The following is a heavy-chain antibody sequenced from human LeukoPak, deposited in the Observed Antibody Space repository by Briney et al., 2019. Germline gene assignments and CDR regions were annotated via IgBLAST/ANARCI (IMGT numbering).Heavy chain of an antibody. CDR3: ARDGCSGTSTGYNGYYYYGMDV. D-gene: IGHD3-9*01. CDR2: IYSGNNT. CDR1: GFTVSNTC. Sequence: QPGGSLRLSCAASGFTVSNTCMSSVRPAPGKGLERVSFIYSGNNTYYADSVKGRFTISRDSSKNTVHLQMNSLRAEDTAVYYCARDGCSGTSTGYNGYYYYGMDVWGQGTTVTVSS. J-gene: IGHJ6*02. V-gene: IGHV3-66*01.